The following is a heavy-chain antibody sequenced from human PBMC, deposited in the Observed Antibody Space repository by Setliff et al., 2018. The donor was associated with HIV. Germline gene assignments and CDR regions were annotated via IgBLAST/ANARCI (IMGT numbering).Heavy chain of an antibody. Sequence: SETLSLTCTVSGGSISSGSYYWSWIRQPAGKGLEWIGHIYTSGSTNYNPSLKSRVTISVDTSKNQFPLKLSSVTAADTAVYYCARGLSCGWYGYWYVDLWGRGTLVTVSS. CDR2: IYTSGST. CDR1: GGSISSGSYY. J-gene: IGHJ2*01. D-gene: IGHD6-19*01. CDR3: ARGLSCGWYGYWYVDL. V-gene: IGHV4-61*09.